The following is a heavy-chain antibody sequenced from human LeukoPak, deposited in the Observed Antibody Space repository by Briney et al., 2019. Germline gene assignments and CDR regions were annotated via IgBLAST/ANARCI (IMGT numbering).Heavy chain of an antibody. D-gene: IGHD3-10*01. CDR2: IRSKANSYAT. V-gene: IGHV3-73*01. CDR1: GFTFSGSA. J-gene: IGHJ4*02. Sequence: QTGGSLRLSCAASGFTFSGSAMHWVRQASGKGLEWVGRIRSKANSYATAYAVSVKGRFTISRDDSKNTAYLQMNSLKTEDTAVYYCTRLSYYYGSGSYSTRYRSPIDWGQGTLVTVSS. CDR3: TRLSYYYGSGSYSTRYRSPID.